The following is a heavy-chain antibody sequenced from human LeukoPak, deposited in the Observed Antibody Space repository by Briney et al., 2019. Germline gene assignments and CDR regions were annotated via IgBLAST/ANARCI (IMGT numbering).Heavy chain of an antibody. CDR1: GFTVSSNY. J-gene: IGHJ6*02. D-gene: IGHD2-21*02. CDR2: IYSGGST. Sequence: GGSLRLSCAASGFTVSSNYMGWVRQAPGKGLEWVSVIYSGGSTYYADSVKGRLTISRDNSKNTLYLQMNSLRAEDTAVYYCAREAVVTAIGYYYYGMDVWGQGTTVTVSS. V-gene: IGHV3-53*01. CDR3: AREAVVTAIGYYYYGMDV.